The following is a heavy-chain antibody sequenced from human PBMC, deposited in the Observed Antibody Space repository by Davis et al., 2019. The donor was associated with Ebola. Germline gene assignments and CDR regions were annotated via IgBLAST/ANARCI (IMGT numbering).Heavy chain of an antibody. V-gene: IGHV1-46*01. J-gene: IGHJ6*02. CDR1: GYTFTSYY. CDR3: ARRDGSSGWYNYYGMDV. Sequence: AASVTVSCKASGYTFTSYYMHWVRQAPGQGLEWMGIINPSGGSTSYAQKFQGRVTMTRDTSTSTVYMELSSLRSEDTAVYYCARRDGSSGWYNYYGMDVWGQGTTVTVSS. CDR2: INPSGGST. D-gene: IGHD6-19*01.